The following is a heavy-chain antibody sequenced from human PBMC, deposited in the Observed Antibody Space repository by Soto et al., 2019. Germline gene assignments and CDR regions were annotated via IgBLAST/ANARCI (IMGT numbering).Heavy chain of an antibody. D-gene: IGHD4-4*01. CDR1: GGSFSGYY. Sequence: SETLSLTCAVYGGSFSGYYWSWIRQPPGKGLEWIGEINHSGSTNYNPSLKSRVTISVDTSKNQFSLKLSSVTAADTAVYYCASINYRNSLRGYYYYGMDVWGQGTTVTVSS. V-gene: IGHV4-34*01. CDR2: INHSGST. J-gene: IGHJ6*02. CDR3: ASINYRNSLRGYYYYGMDV.